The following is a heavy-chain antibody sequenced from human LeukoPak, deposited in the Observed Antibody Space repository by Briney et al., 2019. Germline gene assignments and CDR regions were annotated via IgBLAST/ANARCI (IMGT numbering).Heavy chain of an antibody. CDR2: IIPILGIA. D-gene: IGHD3-10*01. CDR3: ARDMVRGEGGY. J-gene: IGHJ4*02. CDR1: GGTFSSYA. Sequence: SVKVSCKASGGTFSSYAISWVRQAPGQGLEWMGRIIPILGIANYAQKFQGRVTITADKSTSTAYMELSSLRSEDTAVYYCARDMVRGEGGYWGQGTLVTVSS. V-gene: IGHV1-69*04.